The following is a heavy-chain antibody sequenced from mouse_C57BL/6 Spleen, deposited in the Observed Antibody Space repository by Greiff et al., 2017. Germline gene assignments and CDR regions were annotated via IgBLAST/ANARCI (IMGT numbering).Heavy chain of an antibody. D-gene: IGHD2-4*01. J-gene: IGHJ3*01. CDR1: GFTFSSYA. CDR2: ISDGGSYT. Sequence: EVMLVESGGGLVKPGGSLKLSCAASGFTFSSYAMSWVRQTPEKRLEWVATISDGGSYTYYPDNAKNNLYLQMSHLTSEDTAKYYCAREGIYYDYDGFAYWGQGTLVTVSA. CDR3: AREGIYYDYDGFAY. V-gene: IGHV5-4*01.